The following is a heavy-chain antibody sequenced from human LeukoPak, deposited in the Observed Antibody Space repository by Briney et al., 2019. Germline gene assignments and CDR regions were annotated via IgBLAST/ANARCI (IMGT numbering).Heavy chain of an antibody. J-gene: IGHJ4*02. V-gene: IGHV3-33*01. CDR2: IWYDGSNK. CDR1: GFTFSNHG. Sequence: PGGSLRLSCAASGFTFSNHGMHWVRQAPGKGLEWVAVIWYDGSNKYYADSVKGRFTISRDNSKNMVYLQMNSLRAEDTAVYYCARDRSSWYVDYWGQGTLVTVSS. CDR3: ARDRSSWYVDY. D-gene: IGHD6-13*01.